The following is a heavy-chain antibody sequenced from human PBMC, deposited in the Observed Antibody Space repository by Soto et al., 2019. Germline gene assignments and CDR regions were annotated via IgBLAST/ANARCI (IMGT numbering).Heavy chain of an antibody. Sequence: QVQLVESGGGVVQPGRSLRLSCAASGFTFSSYAMHWVRQAPGKGLEWVAVISYDGSNKYYADSVKGRFTISRDNSKNTLYLQMNSLRAEDTAVYYCARGDIVLVPAAGGYFDLWGRGTLVTVSS. CDR3: ARGDIVLVPAAGGYFDL. CDR2: ISYDGSNK. V-gene: IGHV3-30-3*01. CDR1: GFTFSSYA. D-gene: IGHD2-2*01. J-gene: IGHJ2*01.